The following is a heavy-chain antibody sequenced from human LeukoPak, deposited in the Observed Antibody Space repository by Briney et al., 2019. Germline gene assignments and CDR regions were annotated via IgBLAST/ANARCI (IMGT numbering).Heavy chain of an antibody. CDR3: ARHPGKVTNDWYFDL. J-gene: IGHJ2*01. CDR2: INPNSGGT. V-gene: IGHV1-2*02. Sequence: GASVKVSFKASVYTFTGYYMHWVRQPPGQGLGGMGWINPNSGGTNYAQKFQGRVTMTRDTSITTAYMELSRLSSDDTAVYYCARHPGKVTNDWYFDLWGRGTLVTVSS. CDR1: VYTFTGYY. D-gene: IGHD4-23*01.